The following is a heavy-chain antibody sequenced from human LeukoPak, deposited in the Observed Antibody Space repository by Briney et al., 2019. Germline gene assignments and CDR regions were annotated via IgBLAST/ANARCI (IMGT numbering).Heavy chain of an antibody. D-gene: IGHD5-24*01. CDR1: GFTVSSNY. V-gene: IGHV3-66*01. CDR2: IYSGGST. Sequence: PGGSLRLSCAASGFTVSSNYMSWVRQAPGKGLEWVSVIYSGGSTYYADSVKGRFTISRDNSKNTLYLQMNSLRAEDTAVYYCAKEIGRWLQFAFDYWGQGTLVTVSS. CDR3: AKEIGRWLQFAFDY. J-gene: IGHJ4*02.